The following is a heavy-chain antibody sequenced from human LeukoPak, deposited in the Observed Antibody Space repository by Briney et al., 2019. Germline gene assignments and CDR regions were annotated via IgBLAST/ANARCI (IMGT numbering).Heavy chain of an antibody. CDR3: ATITMVRGVFAFDI. V-gene: IGHV1-45*02. J-gene: IGHJ3*02. CDR2: ITTFNGNT. CDR1: GYTFTYRY. Sequence: GASVKVSCKASGYTFTYRYLQWVRQAPGQALGRVGWITTFNGNTNYAQKFQDRVTITRNRSMSTAYMELSSLRSEDTAMYYCATITMVRGVFAFDIWGQGTMVTVSS. D-gene: IGHD3-10*01.